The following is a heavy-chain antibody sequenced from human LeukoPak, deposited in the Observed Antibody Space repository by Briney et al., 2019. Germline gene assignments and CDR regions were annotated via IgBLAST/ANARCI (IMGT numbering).Heavy chain of an antibody. Sequence: SETLSPTCTVSGGSISSYYWSWIRQPPGKGLEWIGSIYYSGSTNYNPSLRSRVTISIDTSKKQFSLKLTSATAADTAMYYCTSSDYDSYAMDVWGQGTAVIVSS. CDR2: IYYSGST. V-gene: IGHV4-59*08. CDR3: TSSDYDSYAMDV. J-gene: IGHJ6*02. D-gene: IGHD6-6*01. CDR1: GGSISSYY.